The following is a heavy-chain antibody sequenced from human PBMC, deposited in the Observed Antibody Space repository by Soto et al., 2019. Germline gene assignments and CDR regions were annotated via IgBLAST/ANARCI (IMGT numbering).Heavy chain of an antibody. J-gene: IGHJ4*01. CDR1: GGTFSSYT. Sequence: QVQLVQSGAEVKKPGSSVKVSCKAYGGTFSSYTISWVRQAPGQGLEWMGRIIPILGIANYAQKFQGRVTITADKSTSPAYMELISLRSEVMAVYSCSRESHPFTQFVYLGHGTLVIVSS. CDR2: IIPILGIA. CDR3: SRESHPFTQFVY. V-gene: IGHV1-69*08.